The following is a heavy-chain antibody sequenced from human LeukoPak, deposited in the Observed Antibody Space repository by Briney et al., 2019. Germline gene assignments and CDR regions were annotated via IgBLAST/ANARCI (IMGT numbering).Heavy chain of an antibody. CDR3: ARPSSRGLYYFDY. J-gene: IGHJ4*02. CDR1: GCTFNTYV. CDR2: IRNSGGNK. Sequence: GWSLTLSFAASGCTFNTYVRHWVRQAAWKGLEFVASIRNSGGNKYYANSVKGRFTISRDDSKNTLYLQVGSLRPEDMAVYYCARPSSRGLYYFDYWGQGTLVTVSS. V-gene: IGHV3-64*01. D-gene: IGHD2-2*01.